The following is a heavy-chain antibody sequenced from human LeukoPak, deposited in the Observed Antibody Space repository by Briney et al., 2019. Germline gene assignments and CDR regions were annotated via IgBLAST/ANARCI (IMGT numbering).Heavy chain of an antibody. Sequence: PSETLFLTCTVSGGSISSYYWSWIRPPPGKGQEWIGYIYYSGSTNYNPSLMGRVTISVDTSKNQFSLKLSSVTAADTAVYYCARHLVTAGTGFDYWGQGTLVTVSS. CDR3: ARHLVTAGTGFDY. J-gene: IGHJ4*02. D-gene: IGHD6-13*01. CDR2: IYYSGST. V-gene: IGHV4-59*08. CDR1: GGSISSYY.